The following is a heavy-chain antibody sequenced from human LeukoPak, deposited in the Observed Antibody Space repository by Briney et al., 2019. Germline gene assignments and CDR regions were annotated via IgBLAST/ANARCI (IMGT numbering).Heavy chain of an antibody. CDR3: ARDLRYYYGMDV. V-gene: IGHV3-48*02. Sequence: GGSLRLSCAASGFTFSAYTVNWVRQAPGKGLEWVSYISSSSSTVYYADSVKGRFTISRDNAKNSLYLQMNSLRDEDTAVYYCARDLRYYYGMDVWDQGTTVTVSS. CDR2: ISSSSSTV. J-gene: IGHJ6*02. CDR1: GFTFSAYT.